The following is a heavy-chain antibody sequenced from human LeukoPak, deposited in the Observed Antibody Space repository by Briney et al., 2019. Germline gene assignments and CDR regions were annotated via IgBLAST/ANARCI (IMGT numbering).Heavy chain of an antibody. D-gene: IGHD1-7*01. J-gene: IGHJ4*02. CDR2: ISAYNGNT. CDR3: ARSKGSCNWNYEGVDY. Sequence: ASVKVSCKASGYTFTSYGISWVRQAPGQGLEWMGWISAYNGNTNYAQKLQGRVTMTTDTSTSTAYMELRSLRSDDTAVYYCARSKGSCNWNYEGVDYWGQGTLVTVSS. V-gene: IGHV1-18*01. CDR1: GYTFTSYG.